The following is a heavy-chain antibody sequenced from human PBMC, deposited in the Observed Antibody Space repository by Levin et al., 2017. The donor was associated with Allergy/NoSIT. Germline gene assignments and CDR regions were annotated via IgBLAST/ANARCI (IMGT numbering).Heavy chain of an antibody. Sequence: ASVKVSCKASGYTFTGYYMHWVRQAPGQGLEWMGWINPNSGGTNYAQKFQGRVTMTRDTSISTAYMELSRLRSDDTAVYYCARAGDDSSGYSFDYWGQGTLVTVSS. D-gene: IGHD3-22*01. CDR1: GYTFTGYY. CDR3: ARAGDDSSGYSFDY. V-gene: IGHV1-2*02. CDR2: INPNSGGT. J-gene: IGHJ4*02.